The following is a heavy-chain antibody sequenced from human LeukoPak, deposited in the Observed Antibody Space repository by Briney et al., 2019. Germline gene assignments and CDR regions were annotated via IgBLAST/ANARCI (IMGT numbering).Heavy chain of an antibody. J-gene: IGHJ4*02. Sequence: SQTLSLTCTVSGGSISSGDYYWSWIRQPPGKGLEWVGYIYYSGSTYYNPSLKSRVTISVDTSKNQFSLKLSSVTAADTAVYYCARGISGYHHSDYWGQGTLVTVSS. D-gene: IGHD3-22*01. CDR3: ARGISGYHHSDY. V-gene: IGHV4-30-4*08. CDR1: GGSISSGDYY. CDR2: IYYSGST.